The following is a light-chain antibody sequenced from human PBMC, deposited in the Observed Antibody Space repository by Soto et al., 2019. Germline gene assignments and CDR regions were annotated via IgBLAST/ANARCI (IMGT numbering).Light chain of an antibody. CDR1: QGIRND. J-gene: IGKJ1*01. CDR2: AAP. V-gene: IGKV1-6*01. Sequence: AIPMTQSPSSLSASVGDRVTIACRASQGIRNDLVWYQQKPGKAPNLLIYAAPSLQSGVPSRFSGSGSGTDFTLTISSLQPEDFATYYCLQHYNYPRTFGQGTKVEIK. CDR3: LQHYNYPRT.